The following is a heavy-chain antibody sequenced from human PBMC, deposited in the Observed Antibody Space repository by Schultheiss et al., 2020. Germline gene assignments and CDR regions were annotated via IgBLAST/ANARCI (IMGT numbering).Heavy chain of an antibody. CDR3: ARRRYCHSSYFDL. CDR2: IYPGDSDT. Sequence: GESLKISCKGSGYSFTSNWIGCVRQMPGKGLERMGIIYPGDSDTRYSPSFQGQVTISADKSISTAYLQWSSLKASDTAMYYCARRRYCHSSYFDLWARGAPVTVSS. J-gene: IGHJ2*01. V-gene: IGHV5-51*01. CDR1: GYSFTSNW. D-gene: IGHD2-21*02.